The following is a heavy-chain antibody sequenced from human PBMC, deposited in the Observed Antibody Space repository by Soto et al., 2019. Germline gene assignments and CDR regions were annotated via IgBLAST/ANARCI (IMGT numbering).Heavy chain of an antibody. CDR3: AKVQFFYFDF. V-gene: IGHV3-23*01. CDR2: ISGSAGNT. D-gene: IGHD3-3*01. Sequence: GGSLRLSCAASGLTYSRYPMSWVRQAPGKGLEWVSTISGSAGNTYYADSVKGRFTISRDNSNNTLYLQMNSLRAEDTALYYCAKVQFFYFDFWGQGTRVTVSS. J-gene: IGHJ4*02. CDR1: GLTYSRYP.